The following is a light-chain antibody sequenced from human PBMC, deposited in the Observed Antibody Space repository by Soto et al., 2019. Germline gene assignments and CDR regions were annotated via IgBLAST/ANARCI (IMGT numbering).Light chain of an antibody. CDR1: QDISNY. V-gene: IGKV1-33*01. Sequence: DIQMTQSPSSLSASVGDRVTITCQASQDISNYLNWYQQKPGKAPKLLIYDASNLETEVPSRFSGSGSGTDFTFTISSLQPEDIATYYCQQYDNLPIPFGQGTRLEIK. CDR2: DAS. CDR3: QQYDNLPIP. J-gene: IGKJ5*01.